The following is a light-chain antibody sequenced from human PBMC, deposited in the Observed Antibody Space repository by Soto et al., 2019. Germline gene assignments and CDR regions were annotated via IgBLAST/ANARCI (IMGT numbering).Light chain of an antibody. CDR2: GAS. CDR3: QQYGSSSWT. J-gene: IGKJ1*01. CDR1: QSVSNNY. V-gene: IGKV3-20*01. Sequence: SKLHPSPGTLSLPPGESAPLSCKASQSVSNNYLAWYQQRPGQAPRLLIYGASSRATGIPDRFSGSGSGTDFILTISRLEPEDLAVYYCQQYGSSSWTFGQGTKVAIK.